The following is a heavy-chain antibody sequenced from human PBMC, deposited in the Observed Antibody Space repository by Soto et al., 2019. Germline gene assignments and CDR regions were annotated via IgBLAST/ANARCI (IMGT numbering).Heavy chain of an antibody. CDR3: ARLLHTSSSENFDY. J-gene: IGHJ4*01. D-gene: IGHD6-25*01. CDR2: INPNSGVT. Sequence: ASVKVSCKTSGYTFTDYFLHWVRQAPGQGLEWMGWINPNSGVTGYSQEFPDRVTLTRDTSFNTAYMELSRLTSDDTAVYYCARLLHTSSSENFDYWGHGTLVTVSS. V-gene: IGHV1-2*02. CDR1: GYTFTDYF.